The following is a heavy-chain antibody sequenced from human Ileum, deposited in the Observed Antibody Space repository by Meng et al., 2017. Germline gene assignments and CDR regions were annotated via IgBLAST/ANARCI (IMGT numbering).Heavy chain of an antibody. CDR1: GYSFTNYW. D-gene: IGHD3-9*01. CDR3: ARRLIPPGDDRGGWFDP. CDR2: INPGNSAT. V-gene: IGHV5-51*01. J-gene: IGHJ5*02. Sequence: GESLKISCKASGYSFTNYWIAWVRHMPGKGLEWMGIINPGNSATRYNPSFQGQVTLSVDKSINTVYLQWTSLKASDSAVYYCARRLIPPGDDRGGWFDPWGQGSLVTVSS.